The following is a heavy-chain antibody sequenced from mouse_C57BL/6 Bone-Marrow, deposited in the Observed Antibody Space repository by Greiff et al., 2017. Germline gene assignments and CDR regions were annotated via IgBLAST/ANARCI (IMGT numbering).Heavy chain of an antibody. V-gene: IGHV1-19*01. CDR2: INPYNGGT. J-gene: IGHJ2*01. Sequence: VQLKESGPVLVKPGASVKMSCKASGYTFTDYYMNWVKQSHGKSLEWIGVINPYNGGTSYNQKFKGKATLTVDKSSSTAYMELNSLTSEDSAVYYCARGRALFYYYGSSWGYWGQGTTLTVAS. D-gene: IGHD1-1*01. CDR1: GYTFTDYY. CDR3: ARGRALFYYYGSSWGY.